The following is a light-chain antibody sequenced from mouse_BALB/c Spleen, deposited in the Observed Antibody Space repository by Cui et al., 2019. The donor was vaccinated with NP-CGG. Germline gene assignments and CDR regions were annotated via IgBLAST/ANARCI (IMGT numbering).Light chain of an antibody. CDR3: ALWYSNHWV. V-gene: IGLV1*01. CDR2: GTN. CDR1: TGAVMISNY. Sequence: QAVVTQESALTTSPGETVTLTCRSSTGAVMISNYANWVQEKPDHLFTGLIGGTNNRAPGVPARFSGSLIGDKAALTITGAQTEDEAIYFCALWYSNHWVFGGGTKLTVL. J-gene: IGLJ1*01.